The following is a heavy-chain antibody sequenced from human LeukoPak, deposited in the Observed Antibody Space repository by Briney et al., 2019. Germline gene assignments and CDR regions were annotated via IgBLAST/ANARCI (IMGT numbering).Heavy chain of an antibody. CDR2: MNPNSGNT. CDR3: ASGVPSYTSY. CDR1: GHTFTSYD. Sequence: ASVKVSCKASGHTFTSYDINWVRQATGQGLEWMGWMNPNSGNTGYAQKFQGRITMTRNTSIRTAYMKLSSLRSEDTAVYYCASGVPSYTSYWGQGTLVTVSS. V-gene: IGHV1-8*01. D-gene: IGHD1-14*01. J-gene: IGHJ4*01.